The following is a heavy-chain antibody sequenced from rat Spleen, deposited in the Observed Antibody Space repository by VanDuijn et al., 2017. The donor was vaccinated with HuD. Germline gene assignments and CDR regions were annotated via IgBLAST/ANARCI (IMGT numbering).Heavy chain of an antibody. CDR2: ISYDGIST. D-gene: IGHD1-8*01. CDR3: AKEGDGGYSSYPNWFAY. CDR1: GFTFNNYG. J-gene: IGHJ3*01. Sequence: EVQLVESGGGLAQPGRSLKLSCAASGFTFNNYGMAWVRQAPTKGLEWVATISYDGISTYYRDSVKGRFTIFRDNAKNTLYLQMDSLRSEDTATYYCAKEGDGGYSSYPNWFAYWGQGTLVTVSS. V-gene: IGHV5-29*01.